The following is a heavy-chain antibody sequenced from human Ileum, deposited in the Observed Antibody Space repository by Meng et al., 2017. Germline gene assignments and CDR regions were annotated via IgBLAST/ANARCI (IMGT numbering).Heavy chain of an antibody. CDR1: GGSISSGSYY. J-gene: IGHJ4*02. V-gene: IGHV4-61*02. Sequence: SETLSLTCTVSGGSISSGSYYWSWIRQPAGKGLAWIGRVYTSGSTNYNPSLKSRLTISVDTSKNQFSLKLNSVTAADTAVYYCARGAAVALDYWGQGTLVTVSS. CDR3: ARGAAVALDY. D-gene: IGHD4-23*01. CDR2: VYTSGST.